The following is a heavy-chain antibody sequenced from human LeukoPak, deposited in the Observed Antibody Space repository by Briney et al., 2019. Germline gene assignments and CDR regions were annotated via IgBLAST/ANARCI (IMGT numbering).Heavy chain of an antibody. CDR3: AKDRGLAAAGRAFDI. V-gene: IGHV3-53*01. D-gene: IGHD6-13*01. CDR1: GFTVSSNY. J-gene: IGHJ3*02. CDR2: IHGGGDV. Sequence: GGSLRLSCAASGFTVSSNYMSWVRQAPGMGLEWVSVIHGGGDVYYADSVKGRFTISRDNSKNTLYLQMNSLRAEDTAVYYCAKDRGLAAAGRAFDIWGQGTMVTVSS.